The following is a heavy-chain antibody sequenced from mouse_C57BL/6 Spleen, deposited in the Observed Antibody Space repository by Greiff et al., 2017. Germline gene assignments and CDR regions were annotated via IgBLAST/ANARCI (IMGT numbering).Heavy chain of an antibody. CDR1: GYTFTTYP. CDR2: FHPYNDDT. Sequence: VQLVESGAELVKPGASVKMSCKASGYTFTTYPLEWMKQNHGKSLEWIGNFHPYNDDTKYNEKFKGKATLTVEKSSSTVYLELSRLTSDDSAVYYCARGGTRGYAMDYWGQGTSVTVSS. J-gene: IGHJ4*01. D-gene: IGHD3-3*01. V-gene: IGHV1-47*01. CDR3: ARGGTRGYAMDY.